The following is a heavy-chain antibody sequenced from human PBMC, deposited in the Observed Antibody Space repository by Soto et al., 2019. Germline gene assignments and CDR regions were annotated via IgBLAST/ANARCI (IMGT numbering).Heavy chain of an antibody. CDR2: IYWDDDK. CDR1: GFSLSTSGVG. J-gene: IGHJ4*02. Sequence: QITLKESGPTLVKPTQTLTLTCTFSGFSLSTSGVGVGWIRQPPGRALEWLALIYWDDDKRYSPSLKRRLTSTKDTSKNQVVLTITNIDAVDTATYYCAPMDSYGWRDFDYWAQGTLVT. D-gene: IGHD3-10*01. CDR3: APMDSYGWRDFDY. V-gene: IGHV2-5*02.